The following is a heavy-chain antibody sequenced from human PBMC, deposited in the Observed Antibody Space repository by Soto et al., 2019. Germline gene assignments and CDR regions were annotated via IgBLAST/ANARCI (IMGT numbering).Heavy chain of an antibody. J-gene: IGHJ4*02. V-gene: IGHV1-69*02. D-gene: IGHD5-18*01. CDR2: IIPMLGIA. CDR1: GGTFSSYT. CDR3: ANRGYSYGFVIY. Sequence: QVQLVQSGAEVKKPGSSVKVSCKASGGTFSSYTFSWVRQAPGQGLEWMGRIIPMLGIANYAQKFQGRVTITPYKSTSTAYMELSSLRSEDTAVYYCANRGYSYGFVIYWGQGTLVTVSS.